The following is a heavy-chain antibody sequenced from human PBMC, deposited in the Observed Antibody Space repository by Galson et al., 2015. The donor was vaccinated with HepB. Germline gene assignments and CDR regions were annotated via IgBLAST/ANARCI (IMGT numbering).Heavy chain of an antibody. V-gene: IGHV3-48*02. CDR3: ARDHNSDWYGDVFDI. J-gene: IGHJ3*02. CDR1: GFIFSSKS. Sequence: SLRLSCAASGFIFSSKSMSWVRQAPGKGLEWVSYISSGSSKIHYADSVRGRFTISRDNAKNSLYLQINSLRDEDTAVYYCARDHNSDWYGDVFDIWGQGTVVTVSS. CDR2: ISSGSSKI. D-gene: IGHD6-19*01.